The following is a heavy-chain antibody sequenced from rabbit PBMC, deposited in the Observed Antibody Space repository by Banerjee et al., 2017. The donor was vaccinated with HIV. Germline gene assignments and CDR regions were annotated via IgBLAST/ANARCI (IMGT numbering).Heavy chain of an antibody. V-gene: IGHV1S45*01. Sequence: QEQLEESGGGLVKPGGSLTLTCKASGLDFSSSYWICWVRQAPGKGLEWIGCIYTGSGATYYASWAKGRFTISKTSSTTVTLQMTSLTAADTATYFCARDDGSINWGLWGPGTLVTVS. CDR1: GLDFSSSYW. D-gene: IGHD4-2*01. CDR2: IYTGSGAT. J-gene: IGHJ4*01. CDR3: ARDDGSINWGL.